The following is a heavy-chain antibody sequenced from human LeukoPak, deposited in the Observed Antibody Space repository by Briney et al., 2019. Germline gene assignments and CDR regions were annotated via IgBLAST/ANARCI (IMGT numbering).Heavy chain of an antibody. CDR2: IFPSSGGT. CDR3: AGDLPGDGHNSAYDV. D-gene: IGHD5-24*01. Sequence: GASVKVSCKASRYTFTDYYIHWVRQAPGQGLEWMGWIFPSSGGTKYAQKFQGRVTMTRDTSINTAYMELSSLTSDDTAVYYCAGDLPGDGHNSAYDVWGQGTKVTVSS. CDR1: RYTFTDYY. J-gene: IGHJ3*01. V-gene: IGHV1-2*02.